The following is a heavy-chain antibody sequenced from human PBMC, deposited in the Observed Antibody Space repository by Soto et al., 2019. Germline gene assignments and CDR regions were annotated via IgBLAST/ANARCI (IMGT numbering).Heavy chain of an antibody. V-gene: IGHV3-9*01. CDR1: GFTFDGYA. Sequence: GGSLRLSCAASGFTFDGYAMHWVRQAPGQGLEWVSGISWSSGIIDYADSVKGRFTISRDNAKNSLYLQMNSLRPDDTALYYCVKDTRYCGSTTCYTFDSWGQGALVTVSS. CDR2: ISWSSGII. CDR3: VKDTRYCGSTTCYTFDS. D-gene: IGHD2-2*02. J-gene: IGHJ4*02.